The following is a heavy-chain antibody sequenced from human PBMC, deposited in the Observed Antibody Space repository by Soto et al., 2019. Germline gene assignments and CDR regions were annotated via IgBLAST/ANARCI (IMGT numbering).Heavy chain of an antibody. Sequence: ASVKVSCKASGYTFTGYYMHWVRQAPGQGLEWMGWINPNSGGTNYAQKFQGRVTMTRDTSISTAYMERSRLRSDDTAVYYCARGISITMIVVVINDYWGQGTLVTVSS. D-gene: IGHD3-22*01. CDR1: GYTFTGYY. CDR3: ARGISITMIVVVINDY. V-gene: IGHV1-2*02. CDR2: INPNSGGT. J-gene: IGHJ4*02.